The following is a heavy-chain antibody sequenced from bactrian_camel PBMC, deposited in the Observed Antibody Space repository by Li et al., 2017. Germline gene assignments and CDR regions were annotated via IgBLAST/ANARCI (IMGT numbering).Heavy chain of an antibody. J-gene: IGHJ4*01. V-gene: IGHV3S6*01. CDR1: GITFSRHD. Sequence: HVQLVESGGGLVQPGGSLRLSCVASGITFSRHDMSWVRQAPGKEVEWVAGITSLPSLFRAASYADSVKGRFTISKDNAENTLYLQMNNLKPDDTAVYYCAADRAWACSGPPQTYNFRGQGTQVTVS. D-gene: IGHD1*01. CDR3: AADRAWACSGPPQTYNF. CDR2: ITSLPSLFRAA.